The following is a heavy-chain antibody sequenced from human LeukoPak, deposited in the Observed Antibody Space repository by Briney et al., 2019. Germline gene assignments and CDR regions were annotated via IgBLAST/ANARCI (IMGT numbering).Heavy chain of an antibody. CDR3: ARVRDISDAFDI. CDR2: IHTSGIT. J-gene: IGHJ3*02. D-gene: IGHD2-15*01. V-gene: IGHV4-4*07. CDR1: GGSISSNY. Sequence: SETLSLTCTLSGGSISSNYWSWIRQPAGKGLEWIGRIHTSGITNYNPSLKSRVTMSLDTSKSQFSLKLTSVTAADTAVYYCARVRDISDAFDIWGQGTMVTVSS.